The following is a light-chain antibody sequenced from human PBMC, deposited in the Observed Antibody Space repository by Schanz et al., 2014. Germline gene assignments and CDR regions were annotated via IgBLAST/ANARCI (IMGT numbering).Light chain of an antibody. CDR3: CSYAGSINLGV. J-gene: IGLJ2*01. Sequence: QSALTQPASVSGSPGQSITISCTGTSSDVGGYKYVSWYQQHPGKAPKLMIYEVSKRPSGVSTRFSGSKSGNTASLTISGLQAEDEADYYCCSYAGSINLGVFGGGTKLTVL. CDR2: EVS. CDR1: SSDVGGYKY. V-gene: IGLV2-23*02.